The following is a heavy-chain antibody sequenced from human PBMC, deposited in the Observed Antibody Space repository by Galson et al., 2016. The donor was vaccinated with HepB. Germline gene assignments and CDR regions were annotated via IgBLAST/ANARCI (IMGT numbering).Heavy chain of an antibody. CDR2: IYPPDSHT. V-gene: IGHV5-51*01. Sequence: QSGAEVKKPGESLKISCQGSGYSFTNYYIAWERQMPGKGLEWMGIIYPPDSHTTYSPSFQGRVTISADKPITTAYLQWSSLKASDAAIYYCGSSNVYVPVGYHFFHGMDVWGQGTTVTVSS. D-gene: IGHD3-10*02. J-gene: IGHJ6*02. CDR3: GSSNVYVPVGYHFFHGMDV. CDR1: GYSFTNYY.